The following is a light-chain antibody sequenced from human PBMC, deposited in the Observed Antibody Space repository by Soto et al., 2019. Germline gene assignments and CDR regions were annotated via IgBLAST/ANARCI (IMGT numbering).Light chain of an antibody. Sequence: DIQMTQSPSSLSASVGDRVTITCRASPGISNYLAWYQQKPGKVPKLLIYAASTLQSGVPSRFSGSGSGTDFTLTISSLQPEDVATYYCQKYNSAPWTFGQGPKVEIK. CDR2: AAS. CDR1: PGISNY. V-gene: IGKV1-27*01. CDR3: QKYNSAPWT. J-gene: IGKJ1*01.